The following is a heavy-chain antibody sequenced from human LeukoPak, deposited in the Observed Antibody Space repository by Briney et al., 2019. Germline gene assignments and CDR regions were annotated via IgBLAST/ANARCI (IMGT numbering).Heavy chain of an antibody. CDR1: GFTFTSYG. J-gene: IGHJ4*02. CDR3: ARGGSGYDFDF. D-gene: IGHD5-12*01. V-gene: IGHV3-33*01. Sequence: GTSLRLSCAASGFTFTSYGMHWVRQAPGKGLEWVAVIWYDGSNKYYVDPVKGRFTISRDNSKNTLYLQMNSLRAEDTAVYYCARGGSGYDFDFWGQGTLVTVSS. CDR2: IWYDGSNK.